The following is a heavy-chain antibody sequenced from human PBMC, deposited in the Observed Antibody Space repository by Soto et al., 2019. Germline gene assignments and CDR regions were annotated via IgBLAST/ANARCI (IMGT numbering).Heavy chain of an antibody. Sequence: GGSLRLSCAASGFTFSSYSMNWVRQAPGKGLEWVSSISSSSSYIYYADSVKGRFTISRDNAKNSLYLQMNSLRAEDTAVYYCARESTMVRLRYYYYGMDVWGQGTTVTVSS. J-gene: IGHJ6*02. D-gene: IGHD3-10*01. V-gene: IGHV3-21*01. CDR1: GFTFSSYS. CDR2: ISSSSSYI. CDR3: ARESTMVRLRYYYYGMDV.